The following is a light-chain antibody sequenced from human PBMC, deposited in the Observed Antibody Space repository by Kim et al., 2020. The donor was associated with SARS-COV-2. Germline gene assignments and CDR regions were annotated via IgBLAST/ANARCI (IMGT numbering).Light chain of an antibody. J-gene: IGLJ2*01. Sequence: LGQAVRITCQGDSLRSYYASWYQQKPGQAPVLVIYGKNNRPSGIPDRFSGSSSGNTASLTITGAQAEDEADYYCNSRDSSGNHLVVFGGGTKVTVL. V-gene: IGLV3-19*01. CDR1: SLRSYY. CDR2: GKN. CDR3: NSRDSSGNHLVV.